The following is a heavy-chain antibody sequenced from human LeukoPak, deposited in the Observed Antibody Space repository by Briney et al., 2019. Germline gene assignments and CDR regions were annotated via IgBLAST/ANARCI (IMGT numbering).Heavy chain of an antibody. CDR3: AGAYSNGWYYFDY. D-gene: IGHD6-19*01. CDR2: VSGSGDST. V-gene: IGHV3-23*01. Sequence: GGSLRLSCAASGFTFSSYAMSWVRQAPGKGLEWVSVVSGSGDSTIYADSVKGRFTISRDNSKDTLYLQMNSLRAEDTAVYYCAGAYSNGWYYFDYWGQGTLVTVSS. J-gene: IGHJ4*02. CDR1: GFTFSSYA.